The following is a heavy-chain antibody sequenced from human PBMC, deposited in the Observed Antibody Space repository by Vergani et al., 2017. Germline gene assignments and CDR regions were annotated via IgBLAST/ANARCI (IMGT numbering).Heavy chain of an antibody. CDR3: ARGNYYGSGSYVDP. CDR1: GSTVSGNY. Sequence: ELQLVESGGGLVPPGGSLRLSCAASGSTVSGNYMTWVRQSTGKGLEWVSHIYSGDETYYADSVKGRVTISRDTSHNTLHLQINHLRVEYTAVDYWARGNYYGSGSYVDPWGQGTLVTVSS. CDR2: IYSGDET. D-gene: IGHD3-10*01. V-gene: IGHV3-66*02. J-gene: IGHJ5*02.